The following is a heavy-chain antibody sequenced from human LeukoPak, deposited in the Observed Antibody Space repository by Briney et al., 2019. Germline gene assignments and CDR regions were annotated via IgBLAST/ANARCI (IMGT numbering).Heavy chain of an antibody. D-gene: IGHD3-10*01. J-gene: IGHJ3*02. CDR2: INHSGST. Sequence: SETLSLTCAVYGGSFSGYYWSWICQPPGKGLEWIGEINHSGSTNYNPSLKSRVTISVDTSKNQFSLKLSSVTAADTAVYYCARGPWFRDAFDIWGQGTMVTVSS. CDR3: ARGPWFRDAFDI. CDR1: GGSFSGYY. V-gene: IGHV4-34*01.